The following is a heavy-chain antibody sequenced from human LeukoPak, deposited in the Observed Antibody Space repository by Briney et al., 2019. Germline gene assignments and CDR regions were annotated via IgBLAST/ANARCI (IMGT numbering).Heavy chain of an antibody. J-gene: IGHJ4*02. CDR2: ISTMSNYI. D-gene: IGHD3-22*01. CDR1: GFDFSTYA. Sequence: GGSLRLSCAASGFDFSTYAINWVRQAPGKGLEWVSSISTMSNYIFYGDSVKGRFTISRDNAKNSVYLQMNSLRPEDTAVYYCARGGVGGYYDSSGYSWGQGILVTVSS. CDR3: ARGGVGGYYDSSGYS. V-gene: IGHV3-21*01.